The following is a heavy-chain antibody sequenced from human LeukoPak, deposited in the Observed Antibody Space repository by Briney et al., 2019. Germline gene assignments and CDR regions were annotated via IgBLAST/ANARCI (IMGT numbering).Heavy chain of an antibody. J-gene: IGHJ4*02. CDR2: VGRDGSEK. D-gene: IGHD1-26*01. CDR3: AKVGTWELQRVFEN. CDR1: GFTFSDYG. V-gene: IGHV3-7*01. Sequence: QPGGSLRLSCAASGFTFSDYGMTWVSQVRGKGREGGANVGRDGSEKNVDSVEGRFTISRDNAKKSLDLEMNSLRVEDTALYYCAKVGTWELQRVFENWGQGTLVTVSS.